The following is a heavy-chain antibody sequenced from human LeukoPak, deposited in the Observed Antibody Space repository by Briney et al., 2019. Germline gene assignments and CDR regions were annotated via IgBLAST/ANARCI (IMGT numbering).Heavy chain of an antibody. Sequence: PGGSLRLSCATSGFNFDDYDMNWVRQAPGKGLEWVSGINWNGARTRYVDSVKGRFTISRDNAKNSLYLQMNSLRAEDTAVYYCARPQPRRTYAFDIWGQGTMVTVSS. J-gene: IGHJ3*02. CDR1: GFNFDDYD. D-gene: IGHD1-1*01. V-gene: IGHV3-20*04. CDR2: INWNGART. CDR3: ARPQPRRTYAFDI.